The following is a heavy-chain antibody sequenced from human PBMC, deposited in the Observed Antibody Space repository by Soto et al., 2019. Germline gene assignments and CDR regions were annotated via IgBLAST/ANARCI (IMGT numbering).Heavy chain of an antibody. V-gene: IGHV5-51*01. CDR2: IYAGNSDT. CDR3: ARRGIQLWSEIGMDV. CDR1: GYSFAGYW. J-gene: IGHJ6*02. D-gene: IGHD5-18*01. Sequence: GESLKISCKGSGYSFAGYWIGWVRQMPGKGLEWMGIIYAGNSDTRYSPSFQGQVTISADKSISTAYLQWTSLKASDTAMYYCARRGIQLWSEIGMDVWGQGTTVTVSS.